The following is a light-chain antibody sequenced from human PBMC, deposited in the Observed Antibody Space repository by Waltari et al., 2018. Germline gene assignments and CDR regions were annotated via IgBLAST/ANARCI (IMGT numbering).Light chain of an antibody. CDR3: QQYSVYPRT. V-gene: IGKV1-16*01. CDR2: GAS. Sequence: DIQMTQSPSSLSASVGDRVTITGRAIQGINNYLAWLQQKLGKAPKSLIYGASSLQSGVPPRFSGSGSGTDFTLTSSSLQPEDFATYYCQQYSVYPRTFGQGTKVEIK. CDR1: QGINNY. J-gene: IGKJ1*01.